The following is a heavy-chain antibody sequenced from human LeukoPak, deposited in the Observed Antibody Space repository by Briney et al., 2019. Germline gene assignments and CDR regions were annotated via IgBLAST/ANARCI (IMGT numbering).Heavy chain of an antibody. CDR3: ARRAGGYNLADY. D-gene: IGHD5-24*01. V-gene: IGHV1-2*02. CDR1: GYTFTGYY. J-gene: IGHJ4*02. Sequence: ASVKVSCKASGYTFTGYYMHWVRQAPGQGLEWIGWINPNSGGTNYAQKFQGRVTMTRDTSISTAYMELSRLRSDDTAVYYCARRAGGYNLADYWGQGTLVTVSS. CDR2: INPNSGGT.